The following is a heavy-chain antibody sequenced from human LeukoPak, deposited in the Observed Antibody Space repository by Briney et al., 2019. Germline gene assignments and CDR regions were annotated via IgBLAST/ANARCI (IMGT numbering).Heavy chain of an antibody. D-gene: IGHD5-24*01. Sequence: SETLSLTCTVSGASISSSTYPWGWIRQPPGKGLEWIGSIYYSGNTYYNPSLKSRVTMSVDTSKNQFSLKLSSVTAADTAVYYCVAEMATIEPRFDYWGQGTLVTVSS. J-gene: IGHJ4*02. CDR1: GASISSSTYP. CDR3: VAEMATIEPRFDY. V-gene: IGHV4-39*07. CDR2: IYYSGNT.